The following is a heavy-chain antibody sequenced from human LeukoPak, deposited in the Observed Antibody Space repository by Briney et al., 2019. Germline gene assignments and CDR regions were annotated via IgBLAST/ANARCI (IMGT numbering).Heavy chain of an antibody. CDR3: ARGYVDRRGVDY. J-gene: IGHJ4*02. CDR1: GGSISSGGYS. V-gene: IGHV4-30-2*01. D-gene: IGHD1-1*01. Sequence: PSETLSLTCAVSGGSISSGGYSWSWIRQPPGKGLEWIGYIYHSGSTYYNPSLKSRVTISVDTSKNQFSLKLSSVTAADTAVYYCARGYVDRRGVDYWGQGTLVTVSS. CDR2: IYHSGST.